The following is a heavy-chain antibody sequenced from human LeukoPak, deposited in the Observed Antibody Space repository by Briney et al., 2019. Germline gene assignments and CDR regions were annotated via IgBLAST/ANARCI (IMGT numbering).Heavy chain of an antibody. CDR1: GGSFSGYY. CDR2: INHSGST. Sequence: SETLSLTCAVYGGSFSGYYWSWIRQPPGKGLEWIGEINHSGSTNYNPSLKSRVTISVDTSKNQFSLKLSSVTAADTAVYYCARDLSDYYYGSGSRGCYFDYWGQGTLVTVSS. D-gene: IGHD3-10*01. V-gene: IGHV4-34*01. CDR3: ARDLSDYYYGSGSRGCYFDY. J-gene: IGHJ4*02.